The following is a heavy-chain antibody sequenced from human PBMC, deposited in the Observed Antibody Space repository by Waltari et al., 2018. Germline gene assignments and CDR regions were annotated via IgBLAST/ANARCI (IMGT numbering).Heavy chain of an antibody. Sequence: EVQLVESGGVVVQPGGSLRLSCAASGFTFDDYAMHWVRQAPGKGLEWVSLISWDGGSTYYADYVKGRFTISRDNSKNSLYLQMNSLRAEDTALYYCAKVGYGDNDKAPYFDYWGQGTLVTVSS. CDR3: AKVGYGDNDKAPYFDY. V-gene: IGHV3-43D*04. CDR2: ISWDGGST. J-gene: IGHJ4*02. D-gene: IGHD4-17*01. CDR1: GFTFDDYA.